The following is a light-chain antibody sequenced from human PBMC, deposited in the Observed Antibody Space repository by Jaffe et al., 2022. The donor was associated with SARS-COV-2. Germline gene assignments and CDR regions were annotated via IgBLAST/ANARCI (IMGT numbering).Light chain of an antibody. CDR2: IAS. Sequence: EIVLTQSPGTLSLSPGERATLSCRASQTVSSNYLAWYQQKPGQAPRPLIYIASSRATGIPDRFSGSGSGTDFTLTISRLEPEDFAVYYCQQYGDSPITFGQGTRLEIK. CDR3: QQYGDSPIT. V-gene: IGKV3-20*01. J-gene: IGKJ5*01. CDR1: QTVSSNY.